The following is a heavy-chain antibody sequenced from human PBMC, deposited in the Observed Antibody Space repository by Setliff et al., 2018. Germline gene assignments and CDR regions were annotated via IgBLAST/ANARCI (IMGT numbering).Heavy chain of an antibody. V-gene: IGHV3-23*03. Sequence: GGSLRLSCSASGFTFSRYAMHWVRQAPGKGLEWVSTIYSGDRNTFYSDSVKGRFTIFRDGSKNTLYLQMTSLRAEDTAVYYCAKPQVELRWGFESWGQGTLVTVSS. J-gene: IGHJ4*02. CDR2: IYSGDRNT. D-gene: IGHD1-26*01. CDR3: AKPQVELRWGFES. CDR1: GFTFSRYA.